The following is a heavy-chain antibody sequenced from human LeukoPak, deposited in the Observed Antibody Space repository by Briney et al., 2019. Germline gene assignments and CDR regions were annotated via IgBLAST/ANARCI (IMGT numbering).Heavy chain of an antibody. V-gene: IGHV1-2*02. Sequence: ASVKVSCKASGYTFTGYYMHWVRQAPGQGLEWMGWINPNSGGTNYAQKFQGRVTMTRDTSISTAYMELSRLRTDDTAVYYCARSQVWGYCSGGSCYDHWFDPWGQGTLVTVSS. CDR1: GYTFTGYY. CDR3: ARSQVWGYCSGGSCYDHWFDP. CDR2: INPNSGGT. J-gene: IGHJ5*02. D-gene: IGHD2-15*01.